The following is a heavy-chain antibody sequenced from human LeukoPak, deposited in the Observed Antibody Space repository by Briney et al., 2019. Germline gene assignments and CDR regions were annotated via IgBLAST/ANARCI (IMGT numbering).Heavy chain of an antibody. CDR1: GYTFTGYY. CDR2: INPNSGGT. D-gene: IGHD3-9*01. J-gene: IGHJ3*02. CDR3: ARAVTDYDILTGYYLNAFDI. V-gene: IGHV1-2*06. Sequence: GASVKVSCKASGYTFTGYYMHWVRQAPGQGLEWMGRINPNSGGTNYAQKFQGGVTMTRDTSISTAYMELSRLRSDDTAVYYCARAVTDYDILTGYYLNAFDIWGQGTWSPSLQ.